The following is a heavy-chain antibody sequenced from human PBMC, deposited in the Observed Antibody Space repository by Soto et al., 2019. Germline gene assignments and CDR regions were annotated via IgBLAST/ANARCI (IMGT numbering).Heavy chain of an antibody. CDR2: IYYSGTT. CDR1: GGSISSTFYY. V-gene: IGHV4-39*01. J-gene: IGHJ5*02. Sequence: QLQLQESGPGLVKPSETLSLTCSLSGGSISSTFYYWGWIRQPPGKGLEWFGSIYYSGTTFYNASLKGRVTISVDTSKNQFSLRLTSVTATDTAVYFCARQKWEQPKWFDPWGQGTLVTVSS. D-gene: IGHD1-26*01. CDR3: ARQKWEQPKWFDP.